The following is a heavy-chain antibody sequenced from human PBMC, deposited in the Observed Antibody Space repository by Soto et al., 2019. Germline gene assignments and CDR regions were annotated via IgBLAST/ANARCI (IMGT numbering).Heavy chain of an antibody. CDR3: VRVEMYAGEFTPNFDR. V-gene: IGHV4-39*01. Sequence: SETLSLTCTVSGDSLRSSYHYWGWIRQLPGKGLEWIGSIYYTGNTYYNPSLKSRVSISVDIATNEISLRLRAESIADTAVYYCVRVEMYAGEFTPNFDRRGQGALVTVSS. J-gene: IGHJ4*02. CDR2: IYYTGNT. D-gene: IGHD2-8*01. CDR1: GDSLRSSYHY.